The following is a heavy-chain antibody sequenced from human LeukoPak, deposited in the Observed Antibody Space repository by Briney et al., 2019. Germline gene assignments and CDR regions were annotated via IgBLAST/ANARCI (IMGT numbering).Heavy chain of an antibody. Sequence: GGSLRLSCAASGFTFSSSAMSWVRQVPGKGLEWVSGISASGGSTSYADSVRGRFTISRDNSKNTLYLQMKNLRVEHTAVYYCAKGLHGGVGYGVDVWGQGTTVSVSS. CDR2: ISASGGST. V-gene: IGHV3-23*01. CDR3: AKGLHGGVGYGVDV. J-gene: IGHJ6*02. D-gene: IGHD3-16*01. CDR1: GFTFSSSA.